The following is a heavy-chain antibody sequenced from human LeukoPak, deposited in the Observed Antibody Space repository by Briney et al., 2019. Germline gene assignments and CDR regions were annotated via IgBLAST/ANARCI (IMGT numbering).Heavy chain of an antibody. J-gene: IGHJ4*02. CDR1: GFTLSSCA. D-gene: IGHD1-26*01. CDR3: AKRGAEVGTTVAPGDY. CDR2: ISGNGHA. Sequence: QAGGSLRLSCAASGFTLSSCAMNWVRQAPGKGLEWVSAISGNGHAYYADSVKGRFTISRDNSKNTLYLQMNSLRAEDTAVYYCAKRGAEVGTTVAPGDYWGQGTLLTVSS. V-gene: IGHV3-23*01.